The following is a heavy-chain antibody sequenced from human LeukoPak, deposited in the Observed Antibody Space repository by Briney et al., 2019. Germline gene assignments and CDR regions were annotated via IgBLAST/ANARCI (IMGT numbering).Heavy chain of an antibody. V-gene: IGHV4-59*01. Sequence: PSETLSLTCTVSGGSISSYYWSWIRQPLGKGLEWIGYIYYSGSTNYNPSLKSRVTISVDTSKNQFSLKLSSVTAADTAVYYCARAYSSSPNWFDPWGQGTLVTVSS. D-gene: IGHD6-6*01. CDR3: ARAYSSSPNWFDP. J-gene: IGHJ5*02. CDR2: IYYSGST. CDR1: GGSISSYY.